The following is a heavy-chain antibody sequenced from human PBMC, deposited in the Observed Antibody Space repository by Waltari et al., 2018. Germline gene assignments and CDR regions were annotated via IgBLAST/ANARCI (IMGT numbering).Heavy chain of an antibody. Sequence: QVQLQESGPGLVKPSETLSLTCTVSGGSISSYYWSWIRQPPGKGLEWIGYIYYSGSTNYNPSLKSRVTISVDTANNQFSLKLSSVTAADTAVYYCAGSFGIAVAAPTGPFDYWGQGTLVTVSS. J-gene: IGHJ4*02. V-gene: IGHV4-59*01. D-gene: IGHD6-19*01. CDR1: GGSISSYY. CDR3: AGSFGIAVAAPTGPFDY. CDR2: IYYSGST.